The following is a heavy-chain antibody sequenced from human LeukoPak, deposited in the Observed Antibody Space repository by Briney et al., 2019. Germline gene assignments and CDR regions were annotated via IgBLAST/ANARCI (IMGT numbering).Heavy chain of an antibody. CDR1: GGSISSGDYY. Sequence: SQTLSLTCTVSGGSISSGDYYWSWIRQPPGKGLEWIGYIYYSGSTYYNPSLKSRVTISVDTSKNQFSLKLSSVTAADTAAYYCASGWRNLHDLDYWGQGTLVTVSS. CDR3: ASGWRNLHDLDY. CDR2: IYYSGST. D-gene: IGHD6-19*01. V-gene: IGHV4-30-4*01. J-gene: IGHJ4*02.